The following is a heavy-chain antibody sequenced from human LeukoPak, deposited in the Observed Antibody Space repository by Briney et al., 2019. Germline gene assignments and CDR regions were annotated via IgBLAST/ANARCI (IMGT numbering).Heavy chain of an antibody. CDR2: INPNNGGT. V-gene: IGHV1-2*02. J-gene: IGHJ5*02. Sequence: GASVKVSCKTSGFTFTGYFIHWVRQAPGQGLEWMGWINPNNGGTNYAQKFQGGVTMTRDTSINTVYMELTRLTSDDTAIYYCARHSSSSDGWFDPWGQGTLVTVSS. CDR1: GFTFTGYF. CDR3: ARHSSSSDGWFDP. D-gene: IGHD6-6*01.